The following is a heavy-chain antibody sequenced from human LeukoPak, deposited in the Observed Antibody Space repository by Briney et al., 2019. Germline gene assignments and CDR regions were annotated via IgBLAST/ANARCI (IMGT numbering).Heavy chain of an antibody. CDR1: GFTFRNNW. CDR2: INLDGTET. CDR3: VREVTVTSYFDY. V-gene: IGHV3-74*01. Sequence: GGSLRLSCTASGFTFRNNWMHWVRQAPGKGQIWVSRINLDGTETTYADSVKGRFTISRDNAKNTLYLQMNSLRAEDTAVYYCVREVTVTSYFDYWGQGILVTVSS. D-gene: IGHD2-21*02. J-gene: IGHJ4*02.